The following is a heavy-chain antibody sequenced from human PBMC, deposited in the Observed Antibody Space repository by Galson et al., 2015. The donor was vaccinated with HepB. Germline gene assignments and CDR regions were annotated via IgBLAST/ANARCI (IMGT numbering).Heavy chain of an antibody. CDR1: GGSFSSYA. J-gene: IGHJ5*02. CDR3: ARAPDNSAYSLRFIS. Sequence: SVKVSCKASGGSFSSYAINWVRQAPGQGLEWMGGIIPIFDITNYAQKFQGRVTITADKSTSTAYMELRSLRSEDTAVYYCARAPDNSAYSLRFISWGQGTLVTVSS. CDR2: IIPIFDIT. D-gene: IGHD3-22*01. V-gene: IGHV1-69*10.